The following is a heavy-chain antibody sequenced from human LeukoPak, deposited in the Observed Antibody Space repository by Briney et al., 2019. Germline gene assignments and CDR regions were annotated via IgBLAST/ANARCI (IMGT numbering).Heavy chain of an antibody. J-gene: IGHJ4*02. V-gene: IGHV3-33*08. CDR1: EFTFRSYA. D-gene: IGHD6-19*01. CDR2: IWYDGSNK. CDR3: ARDNPSGGGSGWTGLDY. Sequence: GGSLRLSCAASEFTFRSYAMNWVRQAPGKGLEWVAVIWYDGSNKNYVDSVKGRFTISRDNSKNTLYLEMKSLRAEDTAVYYCARDNPSGGGSGWTGLDYWGQGTLVTVSS.